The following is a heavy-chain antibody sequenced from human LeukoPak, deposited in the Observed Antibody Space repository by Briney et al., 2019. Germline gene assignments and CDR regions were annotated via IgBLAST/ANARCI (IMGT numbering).Heavy chain of an antibody. CDR2: ISSSSSYI. Sequence: GGSLRLSSAASGFTFSSYSMNWVRQAPGKGLEWVSSISSSSSYIYYADSVKGRFTISRDNAKNSLYLQMNSLRAEDTAVYYCATLTHTTYYYDSSGYYIDYWGQGTLVTVSS. CDR3: ATLTHTTYYYDSSGYYIDY. J-gene: IGHJ4*02. V-gene: IGHV3-21*01. CDR1: GFTFSSYS. D-gene: IGHD3-22*01.